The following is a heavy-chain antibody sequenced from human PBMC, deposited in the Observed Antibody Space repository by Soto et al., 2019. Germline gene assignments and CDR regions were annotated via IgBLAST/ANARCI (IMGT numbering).Heavy chain of an antibody. J-gene: IGHJ3*01. Sequence: GGSLRLSCAAFGLTISGKKYVAWVRQAPGKGLEWVSALYDVDGSFYADSVKGRFTPSSDSSKTTVYLQMNDLRPDDTAVYYCATWHEREHAYDVSGQGTTVTVSS. CDR1: GLTISGKKY. V-gene: IGHV3-53*01. CDR2: LYDVDGS. D-gene: IGHD1-1*01. CDR3: ATWHEREHAYDV.